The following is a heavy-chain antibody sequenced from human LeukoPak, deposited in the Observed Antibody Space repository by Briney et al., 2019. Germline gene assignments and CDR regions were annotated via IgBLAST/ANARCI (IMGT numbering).Heavy chain of an antibody. Sequence: GGSLRLSCAASGFTFSSYAMTWVRQAPGKGLEWVSSLSDSGASSYYADSVKGRFTISRDNSKNTVHLQMNSLRAEDTAKYYCAKGGPPNFFDSWGQGTRVTVSS. CDR1: GFTFSSYA. V-gene: IGHV3-23*01. J-gene: IGHJ5*01. CDR3: AKGGPPNFFDS. CDR2: LSDSGASS. D-gene: IGHD2/OR15-2a*01.